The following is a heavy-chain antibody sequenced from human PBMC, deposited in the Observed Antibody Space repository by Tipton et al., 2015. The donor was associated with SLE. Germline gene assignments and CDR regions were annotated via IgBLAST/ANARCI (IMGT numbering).Heavy chain of an antibody. Sequence: SGFTFSSYAMHWVRQAPGKGLEWVAFIRSDGSKKNYADSVKGRFTVSRDNSKNSLWLQMNSLRVEDTAVYFCARDAGDVEDYMDVWGKGTTVTV. CDR1: GFTFSSYA. CDR3: ARDAGDVEDYMDV. J-gene: IGHJ6*03. D-gene: IGHD3-16*01. V-gene: IGHV3-30*02. CDR2: IRSDGSKK.